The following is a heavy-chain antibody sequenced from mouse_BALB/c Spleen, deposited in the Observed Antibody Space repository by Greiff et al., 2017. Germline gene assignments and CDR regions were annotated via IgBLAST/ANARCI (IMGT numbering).Heavy chain of an antibody. J-gene: IGHJ3*01. CDR3: ARHGGAGSAWFAY. CDR1: GFTFSSYA. D-gene: IGHD4-1*01. V-gene: IGHV5-6-2*01. Sequence: EVKLQESGGGLVKPGGSLKLSCAASGFTFSSYAMSWVRQSPEKRLELVAAINSDGGSTDYPDTMERRFIISRDNTKKTLYLQMSSLRSEDTAVYYCARHGGAGSAWFAYWGQGKLVTVSA. CDR2: INSDGGST.